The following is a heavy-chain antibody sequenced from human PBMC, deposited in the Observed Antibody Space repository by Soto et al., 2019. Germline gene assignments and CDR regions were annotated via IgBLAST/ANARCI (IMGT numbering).Heavy chain of an antibody. J-gene: IGHJ4*02. CDR3: ANYEYSSGWYEHY. V-gene: IGHV3-23*01. CDR2: ISGSGGST. CDR1: GFTFSSYA. Sequence: RRLSCAASGFTFSSYAMSWVRQAPGKGLEWVSAISGSGGSTYYADSVKGRFTISRDNSKNTLYLQMNSLRAEDTAVYYCANYEYSSGWYEHYWGQGTLVTVSS. D-gene: IGHD6-19*01.